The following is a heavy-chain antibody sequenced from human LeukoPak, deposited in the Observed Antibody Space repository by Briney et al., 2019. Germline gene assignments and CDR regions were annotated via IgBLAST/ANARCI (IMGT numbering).Heavy chain of an antibody. J-gene: IGHJ5*02. V-gene: IGHV3-30*18. CDR1: GVTLSPYG. CDR3: AKEGTPQVSTWYDL. D-gene: IGHD3-10*01. CDR2: ISYEGGTQ. Sequence: GMSLRLSCAPSGVTLSPYGMHWVRQAPGKGLEWVAVISYEGGTQHYADSVKGRFIISRDNPRNTLYLQMNILRTDDTAVYYCAKEGTPQVSTWYDLWGQGTQVIVSS.